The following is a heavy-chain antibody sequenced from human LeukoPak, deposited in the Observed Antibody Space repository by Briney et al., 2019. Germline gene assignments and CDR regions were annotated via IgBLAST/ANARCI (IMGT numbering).Heavy chain of an antibody. J-gene: IGHJ5*02. Sequence: SETLSLTCTVSGGSVSSGSYYWSWIRQPPGKGLEGIGYIYYSGSTNYNPSLKSRVTISVDTSKNQFSLKLSSVTAADTAVYYCARDIAAAGPNWFDPWGQGTLVTVSS. D-gene: IGHD6-13*01. CDR2: IYYSGST. CDR1: GGSVSSGSYY. V-gene: IGHV4-61*01. CDR3: ARDIAAAGPNWFDP.